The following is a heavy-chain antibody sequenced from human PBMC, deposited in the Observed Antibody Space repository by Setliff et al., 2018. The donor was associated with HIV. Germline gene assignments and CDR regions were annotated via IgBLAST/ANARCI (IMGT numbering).Heavy chain of an antibody. CDR3: ARDLYYDTGKSDAFDI. CDR1: GGSLRDYY. Sequence: PSETLSLTSTVSGGSLRDYYWSWIRQAPGQGMEWIGYVYYNGNINYNPSLRSRVTISVDTSTNQFSLTLTSVTATDTAVYYCARDLYYDTGKSDAFDIWGQGTRVTVSS. J-gene: IGHJ3*02. D-gene: IGHD3-16*01. V-gene: IGHV4-59*01. CDR2: VYYNGNI.